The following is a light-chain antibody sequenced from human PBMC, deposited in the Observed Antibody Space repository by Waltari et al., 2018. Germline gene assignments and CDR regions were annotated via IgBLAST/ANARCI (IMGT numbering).Light chain of an antibody. V-gene: IGKV4-1*01. CDR3: QQYYTTPYT. CDR1: QNVLFSSNNKNY. J-gene: IGKJ2*01. Sequence: DIVMTQSPDFLAVSLCERATINCRSSQNVLFSSNNKNYLAWYQQKPGQPPKLLIYWASTRESGVPDRFSGSGSGTDFTLTISSLQAEDVAIYYCQQYYTTPYTFGQGTKLEIK. CDR2: WAS.